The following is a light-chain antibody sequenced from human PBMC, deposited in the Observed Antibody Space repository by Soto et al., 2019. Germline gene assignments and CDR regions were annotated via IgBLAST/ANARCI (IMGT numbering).Light chain of an antibody. V-gene: IGKV1-39*01. CDR2: DAS. CDR1: QTISTY. J-gene: IGKJ2*01. CDR3: KQSDSTPYT. Sequence: DIQMTQSPSSLSASVGDRVTITCRASQTISTYLNWYQQKPGKAPRLLIYDASSLLSGVPSRFSGSGSGTDFTLTIASLQPEDFSTYYCKQSDSTPYTVGQGTKVEI.